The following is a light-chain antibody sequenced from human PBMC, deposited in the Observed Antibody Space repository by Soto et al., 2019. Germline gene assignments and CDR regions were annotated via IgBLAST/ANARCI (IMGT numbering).Light chain of an antibody. CDR2: EAS. CDR1: SSDVGGYNY. V-gene: IGLV2-14*01. J-gene: IGLJ1*01. Sequence: SVLTQPASVSGSPGQSITISCTGTSSDVGGYNYVSWYQQHPGKAPKLMIYEASNRLSGISNRFSGSKSGNTASLTISGLQAEDEADYYCSSYRSSSTRVFGTGTKVTVL. CDR3: SSYRSSSTRV.